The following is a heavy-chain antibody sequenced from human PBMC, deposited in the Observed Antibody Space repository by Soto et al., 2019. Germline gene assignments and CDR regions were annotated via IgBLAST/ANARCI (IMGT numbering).Heavy chain of an antibody. Sequence: GGSLRLSCAASGFTFSSYSMNWVRQAPGKGLEWVSYIRSSSSTIYYADSVKGRFTISRDNVKNSLYLQMNSLRAEDTAVYYCATWKDSRSSYYFDYWGQGTLVTVSS. D-gene: IGHD6-13*01. CDR1: GFTFSSYS. CDR3: ATWKDSRSSYYFDY. CDR2: IRSSSSTI. J-gene: IGHJ4*02. V-gene: IGHV3-48*01.